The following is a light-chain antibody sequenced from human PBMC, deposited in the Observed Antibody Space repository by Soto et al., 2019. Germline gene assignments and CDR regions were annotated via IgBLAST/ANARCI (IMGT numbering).Light chain of an antibody. V-gene: IGLV2-14*01. Sequence: QSALTQPASVSGSPGQSITISCTGTSSDVGGYNYVSWYQQHPGKAPKLVIYEVSNRPSGVSNRFSGSKSGNTASLTISGLQAEDEADYYCSSFTSITTLVFGGGTQLTVL. CDR2: EVS. CDR1: SSDVGGYNY. J-gene: IGLJ3*02. CDR3: SSFTSITTLV.